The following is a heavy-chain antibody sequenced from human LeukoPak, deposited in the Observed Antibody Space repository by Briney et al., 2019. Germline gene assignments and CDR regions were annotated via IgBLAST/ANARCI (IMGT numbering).Heavy chain of an antibody. J-gene: IGHJ4*02. CDR3: VRFNRIIYGYDY. Sequence: SVKVSCKASGGTFSSYAISWVRQAPGQGLEWMGGIIPIFGTANYAQKFQGRVTITADESTSTAYMELSSLTSEDTAVYYCVRFNRIIYGYDYWGQGTLVTVSS. CDR2: IIPIFGTA. D-gene: IGHD5-18*01. CDR1: GGTFSSYA. V-gene: IGHV1-69*13.